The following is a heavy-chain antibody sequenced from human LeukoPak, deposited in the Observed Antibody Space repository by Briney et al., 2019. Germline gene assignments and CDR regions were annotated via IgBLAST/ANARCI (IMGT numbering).Heavy chain of an antibody. CDR3: AKLGGDYYYGMDV. CDR2: ISGSGGST. Sequence: GGSLRLSCAASGFTFRIYAMSWVRQAPGKGLEWVSAISGSGGSTYYADSVKGRFTISRDNSKNTLYLQMNGLRAEDTAVYYCAKLGGDYYYGMDVWGQGTTVTVSS. V-gene: IGHV3-23*01. CDR1: GFTFRIYA. J-gene: IGHJ6*02. D-gene: IGHD3-16*01.